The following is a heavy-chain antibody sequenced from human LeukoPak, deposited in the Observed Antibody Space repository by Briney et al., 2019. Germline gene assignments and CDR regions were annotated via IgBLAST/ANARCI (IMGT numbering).Heavy chain of an antibody. J-gene: IGHJ5*02. Sequence: PSETLSLTCSVSGDSISSYYWSWIRQPPGKGLEWIGYIYYSRSTNYNPSLKSRVTISVDTSKSQFSLKLSSVTAADTAVYYCARQVIIPMIRGLNYWFDPWGQGTLVTVSS. CDR2: IYYSRST. V-gene: IGHV4-59*08. CDR3: ARQVIIPMIRGLNYWFDP. CDR1: GDSISSYY. D-gene: IGHD3-10*01.